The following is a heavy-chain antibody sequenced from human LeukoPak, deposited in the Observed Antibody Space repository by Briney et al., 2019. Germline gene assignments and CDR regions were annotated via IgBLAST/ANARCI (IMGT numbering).Heavy chain of an antibody. Sequence: PGGSLRLSCAASGCTFNSYAMSWVRQAPGKGLEWVSSISGSGDNTFYADSVKGRFTISRDNSKSTLDLQINSLRAEDKPLYYCAKDPSHWGPIYFDYWGQGTLVTVSS. V-gene: IGHV3-23*01. CDR2: ISGSGDNT. D-gene: IGHD7-27*01. CDR3: AKDPSHWGPIYFDY. J-gene: IGHJ4*02. CDR1: GCTFNSYA.